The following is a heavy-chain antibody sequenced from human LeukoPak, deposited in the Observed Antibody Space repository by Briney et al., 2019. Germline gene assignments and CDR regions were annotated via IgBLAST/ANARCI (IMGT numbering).Heavy chain of an antibody. D-gene: IGHD6-13*01. V-gene: IGHV4-59*01. CDR1: GGSISSYY. CDR3: ARGAYIAAAQYGY. CDR2: IYYSGTT. J-gene: IGHJ4*02. Sequence: PSETLSLTCTVSGGSISSYYWSWIRQPPGKGLEWIGYIYYSGTTNYNPSLKSRVTITVDTSKNQFSLKLSSVTAADTAVYYCARGAYIAAAQYGYWGQGTLVTVSS.